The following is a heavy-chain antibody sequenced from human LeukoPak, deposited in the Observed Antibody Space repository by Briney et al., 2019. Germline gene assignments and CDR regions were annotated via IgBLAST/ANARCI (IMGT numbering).Heavy chain of an antibody. V-gene: IGHV3-23*01. CDR3: AKDLGSSSWYDY. Sequence: GGSLRLSCAASGFTFSSYAMSWDRQAPGKGLEWVSAISGSGGSTYYADSVKGRFTISRDNSKNTLYLQMNSLRAEDTAVYYCAKDLGSSSWYDYWGQGTLVTVSS. J-gene: IGHJ4*02. CDR2: ISGSGGST. CDR1: GFTFSSYA. D-gene: IGHD6-13*01.